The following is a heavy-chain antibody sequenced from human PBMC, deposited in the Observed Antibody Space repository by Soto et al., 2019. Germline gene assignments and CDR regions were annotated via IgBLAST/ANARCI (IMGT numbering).Heavy chain of an antibody. J-gene: IGHJ4*02. CDR1: GFTFSDYY. CDR3: ARGGRSRLTH. D-gene: IGHD1-1*01. V-gene: IGHV3-7*01. Sequence: GGSLRLSCAASGFTFSDYYMSWVRQSPGKGLEWVANIKADGSEKQYVDSVRGRFTISRDNAKNSLYLQMNSLRVEDTAVYYCARGGRSRLTHWGQGTLVTVSS. CDR2: IKADGSEK.